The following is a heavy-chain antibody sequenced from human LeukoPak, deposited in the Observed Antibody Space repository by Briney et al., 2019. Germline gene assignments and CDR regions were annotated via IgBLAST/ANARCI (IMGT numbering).Heavy chain of an antibody. CDR3: AKEYSSSWYYFDY. Sequence: PGGSLRLPCAASGFTFSSYGMHWVRQAPGKGLEWVAFIRYDGSNKYYADSVKGRFTISRDNSKNTLYLQMNSLRAEDTAVYYCAKEYSSSWYYFDYWGQGTLVTVSS. CDR2: IRYDGSNK. D-gene: IGHD6-13*01. J-gene: IGHJ4*02. V-gene: IGHV3-30*02. CDR1: GFTFSSYG.